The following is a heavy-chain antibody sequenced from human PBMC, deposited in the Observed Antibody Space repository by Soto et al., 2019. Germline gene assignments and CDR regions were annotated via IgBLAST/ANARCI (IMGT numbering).Heavy chain of an antibody. CDR3: ARDDIVVVPAADKPGYYYYGMDV. D-gene: IGHD2-2*01. CDR1: GDSVSSNSAA. CDR2: TYYRSKWYN. J-gene: IGHJ6*02. V-gene: IGHV6-1*01. Sequence: PSQTLSLTCAISGDSVSSNSAAWNWIRQSPSRGLEWLGRTYYRSKWYNDYAVSVKSRITINPDTSKNQFSLQLKSVTPEDTDVYYCARDDIVVVPAADKPGYYYYGMDVWGQGTTVTVSS.